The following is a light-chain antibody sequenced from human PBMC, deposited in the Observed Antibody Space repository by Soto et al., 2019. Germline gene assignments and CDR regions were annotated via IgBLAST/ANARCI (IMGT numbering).Light chain of an antibody. J-gene: IGKJ5*01. CDR2: KIS. V-gene: IGKV2-24*01. CDR3: MQATQFPQIT. CDR1: QSLVHGDGNTY. Sequence: DIVMTQTPLSSPVALGQPASISCRSSQSLVHGDGNTYLSWLQQRPGQPTRLLIYKISNRVSGVPDRFSGSGAGTDFTLKISRVEAEDVGVYYCMQATQFPQITFGQGTRLEIK.